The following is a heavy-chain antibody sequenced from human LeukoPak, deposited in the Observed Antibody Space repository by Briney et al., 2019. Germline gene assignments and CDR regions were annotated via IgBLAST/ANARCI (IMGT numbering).Heavy chain of an antibody. Sequence: GGSLRLSCAASGFTFSSYAMSWVRQAPGKGLEWASAISGSGVSTYYADSVKGRFTISRDNSKNTLYLQMNSLRAEDTAVYYCAKDTSRSYGSGSPVFDYWGQGTLVTVSS. CDR2: ISGSGVST. J-gene: IGHJ4*02. D-gene: IGHD3-10*01. V-gene: IGHV3-23*01. CDR3: AKDTSRSYGSGSPVFDY. CDR1: GFTFSSYA.